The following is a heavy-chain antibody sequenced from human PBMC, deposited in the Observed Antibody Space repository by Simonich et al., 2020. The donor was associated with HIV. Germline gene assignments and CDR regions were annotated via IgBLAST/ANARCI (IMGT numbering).Heavy chain of an antibody. CDR1: GWSFSGYY. V-gene: IGHV4-34*12. CDR3: ARNNFWSGWLFDY. D-gene: IGHD3-3*01. Sequence: QVQLQQWGAGLLEPSETLSLTCAVYGWSFSGYYWSWILQPPGTGMEWIGGIFHSGGPYYYPSLKSRVTISVDTSKNQFSLKLSSVTAADTAVYYCARNNFWSGWLFDYWGQGTLVTVSS. J-gene: IGHJ4*02. CDR2: IFHSGGP.